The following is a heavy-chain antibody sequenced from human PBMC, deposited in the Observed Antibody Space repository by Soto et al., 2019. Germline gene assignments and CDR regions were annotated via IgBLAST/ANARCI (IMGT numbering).Heavy chain of an antibody. CDR3: ARGPRPAAMVRGIIGFFGR. J-gene: IGHJ4*03. D-gene: IGHD3-10*01. CDR1: AGSLNRNR. Sequence: NPSETLPLTCTVAAGSLNRNRWSWIRQSPGKGLHWIGDLNHDGDTYYNPSLTSRLVISVDTSKSQCSLRLSCVTAAHTAVYYCARGPRPAAMVRGIIGFFGRWDPETL. CDR2: LNHDGDT. V-gene: IGHV4-34*01.